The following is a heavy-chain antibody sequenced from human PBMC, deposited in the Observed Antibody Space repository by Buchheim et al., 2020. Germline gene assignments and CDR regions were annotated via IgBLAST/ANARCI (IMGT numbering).Heavy chain of an antibody. J-gene: IGHJ4*02. CDR3: AKGIYGSGSYYNDY. V-gene: IGHV3-23*04. D-gene: IGHD3-10*01. Sequence: EVQLVESGGGLVQPGGSLRLSCAASGFTFSSYAMSWVRQAPGSGLEWVSAISGSGGRTYSADSVRGRFTISRDNSKNTLSLQMNSLRAEDTAVYYCAKGIYGSGSYYNDYWGQGTL. CDR1: GFTFSSYA. CDR2: ISGSGGRT.